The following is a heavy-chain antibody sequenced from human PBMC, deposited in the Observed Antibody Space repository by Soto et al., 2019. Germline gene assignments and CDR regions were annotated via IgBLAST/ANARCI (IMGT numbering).Heavy chain of an antibody. CDR2: MHQHGSDI. J-gene: IGHJ4*02. D-gene: IGHD2-8*02. Sequence: EVQLVESGGDLVQPGGSLRLSCAASGFTFSSYWMAWVRQSPGKGLEWVASMHQHGSDIQYVDSVRGRITISRDNARNLLYLQMVKLRVEDTAIYYCAAGTYCPATWYRGNGNWGQGTLVPFSS. CDR1: GFTFSSYW. V-gene: IGHV3-7*03. CDR3: AAGTYCPATWYRGNGN.